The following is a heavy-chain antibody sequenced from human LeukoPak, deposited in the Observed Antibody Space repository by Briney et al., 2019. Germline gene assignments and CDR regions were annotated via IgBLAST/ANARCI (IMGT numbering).Heavy chain of an antibody. CDR3: ARGDWFDP. CDR2: IYTSGST. J-gene: IGHJ5*02. Sequence: PSETLSLTCTVSGGSIGDCYWSWIRQPAGEGLEWIGRIYTSGSTNYNPSLRSRVTMSVDTSKNQFSLKLNSVTAADTAVYYCARGDWFDPWGQGTLVTVSS. CDR1: GGSIGDCY. V-gene: IGHV4-4*07.